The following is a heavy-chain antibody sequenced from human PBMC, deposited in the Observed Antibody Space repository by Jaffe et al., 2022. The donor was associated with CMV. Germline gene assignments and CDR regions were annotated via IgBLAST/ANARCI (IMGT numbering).Heavy chain of an antibody. CDR1: GFTFDDYA. CDR2: ISWNSGSI. CDR3: AKDLTAVSSIIDY. Sequence: EVQLVESGGGLVQPGRSLRLSCAASGFTFDDYAMHWVRQAPGKGLEWVSGISWNSGSIGYADSVKGRFTISRDNAKNSLYLQMNSLRAEDTALYYCAKDLTAVSSIIDYWGQGTLVTVSS. J-gene: IGHJ4*02. V-gene: IGHV3-9*01. D-gene: IGHD1-20*01.